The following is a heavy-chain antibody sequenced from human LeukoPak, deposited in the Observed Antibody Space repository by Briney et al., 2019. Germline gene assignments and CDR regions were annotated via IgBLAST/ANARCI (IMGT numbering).Heavy chain of an antibody. J-gene: IGHJ6*02. CDR1: GGTFSSYA. CDR2: IIPIFGIA. Sequence: ASVKVSCTASGGTFSSYAISWVRQAPGQGLEWMGRIIPIFGIANYAQKFQGRVTITADKSTSTAYMDLSSLRSEDTAVYYCAALYGDPDDYYDYGMDVWGQGTTVTVSS. D-gene: IGHD4-17*01. CDR3: AALYGDPDDYYDYGMDV. V-gene: IGHV1-69*04.